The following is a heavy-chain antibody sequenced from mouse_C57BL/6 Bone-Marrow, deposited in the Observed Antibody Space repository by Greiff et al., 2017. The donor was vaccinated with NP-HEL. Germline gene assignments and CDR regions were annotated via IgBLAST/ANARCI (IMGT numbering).Heavy chain of an antibody. CDR1: GFNIKDDY. CDR2: IDPENGDT. Sequence: VQLQQSGAELVRPGASVKLSCTASGFNIKDDYMHWVKQRPEQGLEWIGWIDPENGDTEYASKFQGKATITADTSSNTAYLQLSSLTSEDTAVYCCTRVYYYGSSHYYAMDYWGQGTSVTVSS. J-gene: IGHJ4*01. V-gene: IGHV14-4*01. D-gene: IGHD1-1*01. CDR3: TRVYYYGSSHYYAMDY.